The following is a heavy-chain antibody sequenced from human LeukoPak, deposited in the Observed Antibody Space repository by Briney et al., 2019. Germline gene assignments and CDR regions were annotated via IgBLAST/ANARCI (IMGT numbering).Heavy chain of an antibody. V-gene: IGHV3-48*03. CDR3: ARVYSPFSTWFDP. J-gene: IGHJ5*02. Sequence: GGSLRLSCAASGFNFNNYGMNWVRQAPGKGLEWISYISGSGSIIYDADSVKGRFTISRDSAKNSLYLQMNSLRAEDTAVYHCARVYSPFSTWFDPWGQGTLVTVSS. D-gene: IGHD1-26*01. CDR1: GFNFNNYG. CDR2: ISGSGSII.